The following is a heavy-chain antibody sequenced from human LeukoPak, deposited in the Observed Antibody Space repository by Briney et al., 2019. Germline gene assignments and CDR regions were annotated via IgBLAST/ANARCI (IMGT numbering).Heavy chain of an antibody. V-gene: IGHV4-59*08. CDR2: VSDIGSI. Sequence: PSETLSLTCTVSGGSISTYYWGWIRQPPGKGLEWIAYVSDIGSINYNPSLKSRVTISLDTSKNQFSLKLSSVTAADTAVYYCARHSGGSYVYPFEIWGQGTVVTVSS. D-gene: IGHD2-15*01. CDR3: ARHSGGSYVYPFEI. CDR1: GGSISTYY. J-gene: IGHJ3*02.